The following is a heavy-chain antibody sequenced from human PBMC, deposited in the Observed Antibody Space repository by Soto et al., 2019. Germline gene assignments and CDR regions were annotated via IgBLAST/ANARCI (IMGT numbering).Heavy chain of an antibody. CDR3: ARDYGDAYYYYGMEV. CDR1: CYTFTSYG. Sequence: ASAKVSCKDPCYTFTSYGISWLRHYPGQWLEWMGWISAYNGNTNYAQKLQGRVTMTTDTSTSTAYMELRSLRSDDTAVYYCARDYGDAYYYYGMEVWGQGTTVTVSS. CDR2: ISAYNGNT. J-gene: IGHJ6*02. D-gene: IGHD4-17*01. V-gene: IGHV1-18*01.